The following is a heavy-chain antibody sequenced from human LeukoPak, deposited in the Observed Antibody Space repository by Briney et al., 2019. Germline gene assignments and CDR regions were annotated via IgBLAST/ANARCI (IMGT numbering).Heavy chain of an antibody. D-gene: IGHD1-26*01. V-gene: IGHV1-2*02. CDR2: INPNSGGT. CDR3: ARAVGATTGIDD. Sequence: ASVKVSCKASGYTFTGYYMHWVRQAPGQGLEWMGWINPNSGGTNYAQKFQGRVTMTRDTSISTAYMELSRLRSDDTAVYYCARAVGATTGIDDWGQGTLVTVSS. J-gene: IGHJ4*02. CDR1: GYTFTGYY.